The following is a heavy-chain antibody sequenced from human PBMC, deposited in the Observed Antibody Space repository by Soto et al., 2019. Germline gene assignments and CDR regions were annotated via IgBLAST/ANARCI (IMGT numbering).Heavy chain of an antibody. CDR3: AKEGEAFDI. J-gene: IGHJ3*02. V-gene: IGHV3-30*04. D-gene: IGHD3-16*01. Sequence: QVQLVGSGGGVVQPGRSLRLSCAASGFTFRNYAIHWVRQAPGKGLEWVAIISYDGRNKYYADSVKGRFTISRDNSKNMLYLQMNSLRAEDTAVYYCAKEGEAFDIWGQGTMVTVSS. CDR2: ISYDGRNK. CDR1: GFTFRNYA.